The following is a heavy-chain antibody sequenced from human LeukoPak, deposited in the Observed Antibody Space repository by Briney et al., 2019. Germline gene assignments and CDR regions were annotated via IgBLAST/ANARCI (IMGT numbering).Heavy chain of an antibody. CDR1: GFTFRSYA. J-gene: IGHJ4*02. V-gene: IGHV3-23*01. D-gene: IGHD6-19*01. CDR3: AKTTAGYSSGRYPGWPIDY. Sequence: GGYLRCYCAASGFTFRSYAIYWVRQAPGQGLEWVSGISGSGGDTYFADSGKGRFTISRDTSKNTVFLQMDSLRAEDTAVYYCAKTTAGYSSGRYPGWPIDYWGQGTLVTVSS. CDR2: ISGSGGDT.